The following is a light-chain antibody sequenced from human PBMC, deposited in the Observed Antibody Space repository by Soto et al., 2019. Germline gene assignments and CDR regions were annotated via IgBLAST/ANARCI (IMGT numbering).Light chain of an antibody. Sequence: EIVLTQSPGTLSLSPGERATLSCRASQSVSSSYLAWYQQKPGQAPRPLIYGASSRATGIPDRFSGSGSGTDFTLTISGLEPEDFAVYYCQQGSTFGQRTKLEIK. J-gene: IGKJ2*01. CDR2: GAS. CDR3: QQGST. V-gene: IGKV3-20*01. CDR1: QSVSSSY.